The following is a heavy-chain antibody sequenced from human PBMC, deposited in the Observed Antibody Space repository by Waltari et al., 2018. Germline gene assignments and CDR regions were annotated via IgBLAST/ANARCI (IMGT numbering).Heavy chain of an antibody. CDR2: INAGNGNT. Sequence: QVQLVQSGAEVKKPGASVKVSCKASGYPFTSYSMHWVSKAPGQRLEWIGWINAGNGNTKYSQKFQGRVTITRDTSASTAYMELSSLRSEDTAVYYCARVGVTWGFTMIRWGQGTLVTVSS. CDR3: ARVGVTWGFTMIR. J-gene: IGHJ4*02. D-gene: IGHD3-22*01. V-gene: IGHV1-3*01. CDR1: GYPFTSYS.